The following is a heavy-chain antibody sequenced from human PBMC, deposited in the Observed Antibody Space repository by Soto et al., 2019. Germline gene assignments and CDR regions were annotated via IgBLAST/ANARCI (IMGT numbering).Heavy chain of an antibody. D-gene: IGHD1-26*01. CDR2: IYYTGST. CDR3: ARGIEGATPTFDS. J-gene: IGHJ4*02. CDR1: GGSISSYY. V-gene: IGHV4-59*01. Sequence: QVQLQESGPGLVKPSETLSLTCSVSGGSISSYYWNWIRQPPGKGLEWIGYIYYTGSTNYIPSLESRVTMSVDTSKNQLSLKLSSLIAADTAVYYCARGIEGATPTFDSWGQGTMVSVSS.